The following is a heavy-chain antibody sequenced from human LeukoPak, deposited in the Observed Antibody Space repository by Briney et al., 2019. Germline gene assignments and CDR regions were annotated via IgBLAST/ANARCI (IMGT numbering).Heavy chain of an antibody. Sequence: GGSLRLSCAASGFTFSSYSMNWVRQAPGKGLEWVSSISSSSSYIYYADPVKGRFTISRDNAKNSLYLQMNSLRAEDTAVYYCARDYYGDYALDYWGQGTLVTVSS. D-gene: IGHD4-17*01. CDR3: ARDYYGDYALDY. V-gene: IGHV3-21*01. J-gene: IGHJ4*02. CDR1: GFTFSSYS. CDR2: ISSSSSYI.